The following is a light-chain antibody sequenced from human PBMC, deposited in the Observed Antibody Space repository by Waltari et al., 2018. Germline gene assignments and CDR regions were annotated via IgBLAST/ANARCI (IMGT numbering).Light chain of an antibody. CDR1: QSINIW. V-gene: IGKV1-5*03. J-gene: IGKJ4*01. Sequence: DIQMTQSPSTLSASVGVRVTITCRASQSINIWLAWYQQKPGQAPKFLIYKASNLQSGVPSRFSGSGSGTEFTLTISSLQPDDIATYYCQHYNTYPLTFGGGTKVEIK. CDR3: QHYNTYPLT. CDR2: KAS.